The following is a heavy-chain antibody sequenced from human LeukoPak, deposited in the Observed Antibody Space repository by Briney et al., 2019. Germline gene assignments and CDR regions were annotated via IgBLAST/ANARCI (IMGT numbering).Heavy chain of an antibody. Sequence: SETLSLTCAVYGGSFSGYYWSWIRQPPGKGLEWIGEINHSGSTNYNPSLKSRVTMSVDTSKNQCSLKLSSVTAADTAVYYCARASSNWNMNYFDYWGQGTLETVSS. D-gene: IGHD1/OR15-1a*01. CDR2: INHSGST. CDR3: ARASSNWNMNYFDY. V-gene: IGHV4-34*01. CDR1: GGSFSGYY. J-gene: IGHJ4*02.